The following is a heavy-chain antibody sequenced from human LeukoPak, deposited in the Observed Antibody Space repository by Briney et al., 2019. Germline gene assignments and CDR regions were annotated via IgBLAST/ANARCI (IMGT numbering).Heavy chain of an antibody. CDR2: ISAYNGNT. J-gene: IGHJ4*02. CDR1: GYTFRDFG. D-gene: IGHD3-22*01. V-gene: IGHV1-18*01. Sequence: ASVKVSCKASGYTFRDFGISWVRQAPGQGLEWMGWISAYNGNTNYAQKLQGRVTMTTDTSTSTAYMELRSLRSDDTAVYYCARVSPNSSGSPSDYWGQGTLVTVSS. CDR3: ARVSPNSSGSPSDY.